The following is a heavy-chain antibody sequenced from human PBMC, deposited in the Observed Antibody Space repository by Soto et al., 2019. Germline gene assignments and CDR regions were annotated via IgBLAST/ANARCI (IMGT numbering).Heavy chain of an antibody. D-gene: IGHD4-17*01. CDR2: MNPNSGNT. Sequence: QVQLVQSGAELKKSGASVKVSCKASGYTFTSHDINWVRQATGQGLEWMGWMNPNSGNTGYAQKFQGRVTMTRNTSISTAYMELSNLRSEDTAVYYCARWDCGYYARFDYWGQGTLVTVSS. J-gene: IGHJ4*02. CDR1: GYTFTSHD. V-gene: IGHV1-8*01. CDR3: ARWDCGYYARFDY.